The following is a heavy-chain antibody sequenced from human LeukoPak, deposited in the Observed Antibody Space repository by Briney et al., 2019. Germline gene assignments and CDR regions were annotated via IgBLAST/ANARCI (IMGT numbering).Heavy chain of an antibody. D-gene: IGHD5-12*01. CDR3: AKGYSGYDFDY. Sequence: GGSLRLSCAASGFTLRSYDMSWVRQAPGKGLEWVSATSGSGGDTYYADSVKGRFTISRDNSMNTLYLQMNSLRAEDTAVYYCAKGYSGYDFDYWGQGTLVTVSS. CDR1: GFTLRSYD. CDR2: TSGSGGDT. J-gene: IGHJ4*02. V-gene: IGHV3-23*01.